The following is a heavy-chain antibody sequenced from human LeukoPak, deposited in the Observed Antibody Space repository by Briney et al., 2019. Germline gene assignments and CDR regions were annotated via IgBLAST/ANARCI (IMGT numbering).Heavy chain of an antibody. J-gene: IGHJ4*02. CDR1: GGSFSGYY. Sequence: SETLSLTCAVYGGSFSGYYWSWIRQPAGKGLEWIGRIYTSGSTNYNPSLKSRVTISVDTSKNQFSLKLSSVTAADTAVYYCARLIVGATRYYFDYWGQGTLVTVSS. CDR2: IYTSGST. V-gene: IGHV4-59*10. CDR3: ARLIVGATRYYFDY. D-gene: IGHD1-26*01.